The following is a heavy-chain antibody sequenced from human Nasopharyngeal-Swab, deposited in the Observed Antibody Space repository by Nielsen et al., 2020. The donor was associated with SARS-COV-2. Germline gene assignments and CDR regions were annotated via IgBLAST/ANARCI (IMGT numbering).Heavy chain of an antibody. V-gene: IGHV3-33*01. D-gene: IGHD6-19*01. CDR1: GFTFSSYG. CDR2: IWYDGSNK. Sequence: GGSLRLSCAASGFTFSSYGMHWVRQAPGKGLEWVAVIWYDGSNKYYADSVKGRFTISRDNPKNTLYLQMNSLRAEDTAVYYCARGSSGWYYFDYWGQGTLVTVSS. CDR3: ARGSSGWYYFDY. J-gene: IGHJ4*02.